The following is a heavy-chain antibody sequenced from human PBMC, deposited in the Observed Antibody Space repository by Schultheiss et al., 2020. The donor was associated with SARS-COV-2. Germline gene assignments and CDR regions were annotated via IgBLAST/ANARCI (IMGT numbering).Heavy chain of an antibody. Sequence: GGSLRLSCAASGFTFSSYSMNWVRQAPGKGLEWVSSISSSSSYIYYADSVKGRFTISRDNAKNSLYLQMNSLRAEDTAVYYCARGWTLYCSSTSCYAGGMDVWGQGTTVTVSS. CDR3: ARGWTLYCSSTSCYAGGMDV. CDR2: ISSSSSYI. CDR1: GFTFSSYS. J-gene: IGHJ6*02. D-gene: IGHD2-2*01. V-gene: IGHV3-21*01.